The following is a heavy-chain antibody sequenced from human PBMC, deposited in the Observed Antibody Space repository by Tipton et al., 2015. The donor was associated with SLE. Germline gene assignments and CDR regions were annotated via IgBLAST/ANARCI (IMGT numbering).Heavy chain of an antibody. V-gene: IGHV3-30*18. CDR2: ISYDGSNK. D-gene: IGHD6-13*01. CDR3: AKELAGVAAAGTGGYYYYGMDV. Sequence: SLRLSCAASGFTFSSYGMHWVRQAPGKGLEWVAVISYDGSNKYYADSVKGRFTISRDNSKNTLYLQMNSLRAEDTAVYYCAKELAGVAAAGTGGYYYYGMDVWGQGTTVTVSS. CDR1: GFTFSSYG. J-gene: IGHJ6*02.